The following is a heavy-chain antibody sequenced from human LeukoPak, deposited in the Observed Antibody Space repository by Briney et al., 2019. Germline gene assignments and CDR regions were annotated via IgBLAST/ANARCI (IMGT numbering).Heavy chain of an antibody. CDR2: ISISSTYI. Sequence: NPGGSLRLSCAASGFTFSSYSMNWVRQAPGKGLEWVSSISISSTYIYYADSVKGRFTISRDNAKNSLYLQMNSLRAEDTAVYYCAYGIAATANDAEYFQHWGQGTLVRASS. J-gene: IGHJ1*01. V-gene: IGHV3-21*01. CDR3: AYGIAATANDAEYFQH. D-gene: IGHD6-13*01. CDR1: GFTFSSYS.